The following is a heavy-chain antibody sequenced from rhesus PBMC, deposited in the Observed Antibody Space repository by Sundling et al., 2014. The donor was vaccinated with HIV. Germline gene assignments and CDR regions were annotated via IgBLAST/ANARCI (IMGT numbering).Heavy chain of an antibody. Sequence: QLQLQESGPGLVKPSETLSLTCAVSGDSISGNYWSWIRQSPGKGLEWIGRISDNGGITDFNPSLKSRVTISKDTSKNQFSLNLNSVTAADTAVYYCARERGSRVDFWGQGVLVTVSS. D-gene: IGHD5-42*01. CDR1: GDSISGNY. CDR3: ARERGSRVDF. CDR2: ISDNGGIT. J-gene: IGHJ4*01. V-gene: IGHV4-173*01.